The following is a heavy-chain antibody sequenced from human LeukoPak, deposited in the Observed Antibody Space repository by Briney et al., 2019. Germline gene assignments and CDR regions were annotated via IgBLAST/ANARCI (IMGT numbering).Heavy chain of an antibody. CDR3: ARVSAITGATDALDF. CDR1: GFTFSNHF. D-gene: IGHD1-20*01. J-gene: IGHJ3*01. V-gene: IGHV3-72*01. CDR2: IRKKPNSYTT. Sequence: PGGSLRLSCAASGFTFSNHFMDWVRQAPGKGLEWVGRIRKKPNSYTTEYAASVKGRFTISRDDSKNSLYLQMNSLEAEDTGVYYCARVSAITGATDALDFWGQGAMVTVPS.